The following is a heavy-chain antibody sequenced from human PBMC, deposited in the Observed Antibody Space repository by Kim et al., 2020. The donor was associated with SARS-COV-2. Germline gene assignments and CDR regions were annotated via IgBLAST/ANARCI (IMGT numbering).Heavy chain of an antibody. CDR3: ARLLGVAADITGTTSPCCYFDY. D-gene: IGHD1-20*01. CDR1: GGSLPSIISY. CDR2: IYYSGST. Sequence: SETLSLTCTVSGGSLPSIISYWGWIRQPPGKGLEWIGSIYYSGSTYYNPSLKSRVTISVDTSKNQFSLKLSSVTAADTAVYYCARLLGVAADITGTTSPCCYFDYWGKGSQVTVSS. V-gene: IGHV4-39*01. J-gene: IGHJ4*02.